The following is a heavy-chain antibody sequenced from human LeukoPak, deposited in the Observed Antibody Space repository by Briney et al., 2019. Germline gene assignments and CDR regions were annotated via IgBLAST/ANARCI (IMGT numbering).Heavy chain of an antibody. CDR2: ISSSGTTI. D-gene: IGHD2-2*01. Sequence: GGSLRLSCAASGFTFNRYSMNWVRQAPGKGLEWISYISSSGTTIYSADSVKGRFTISRDNSKNTLYLQMNSLRAEDTAVYYCAKDGALSTSWYFYCDYWGQGTLVTVSS. CDR3: AKDGALSTSWYFYCDY. J-gene: IGHJ4*02. V-gene: IGHV3-48*01. CDR1: GFTFNRYS.